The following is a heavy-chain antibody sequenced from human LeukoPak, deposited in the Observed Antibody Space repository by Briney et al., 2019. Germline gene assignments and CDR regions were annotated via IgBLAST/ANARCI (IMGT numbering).Heavy chain of an antibody. CDR1: GYTFTSYG. CDR2: ISAYNGNT. CDR3: ARDSITIFGVVISQGDY. J-gene: IGHJ4*02. V-gene: IGHV1-18*01. D-gene: IGHD3-3*01. Sequence: ASVKVSCKASGYTFTSYGISWVQQAPGQGLEWMGWISAYNGNTNYAQKLQGRVTMTTDTSTSTAYMELRSLRSDDTAVYYCARDSITIFGVVISQGDYWGQGTLVTVSS.